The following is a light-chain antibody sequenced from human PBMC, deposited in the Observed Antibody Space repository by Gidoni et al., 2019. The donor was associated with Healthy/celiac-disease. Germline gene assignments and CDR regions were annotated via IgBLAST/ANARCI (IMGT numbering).Light chain of an antibody. J-gene: IGKJ4*01. CDR2: DAS. CDR3: QQRSNWAPLT. CDR1: QTVTSY. V-gene: IGKV3-11*01. Sequence: EFVLTQSPATLSLSPGDRATLSCRASQTVTSYLAWYQQKPGQAPRLLIYDASNRATGIPARFSGSESGTDFTLTISSLEPEDFAVYYCQQRSNWAPLTFGGXTKVEIK.